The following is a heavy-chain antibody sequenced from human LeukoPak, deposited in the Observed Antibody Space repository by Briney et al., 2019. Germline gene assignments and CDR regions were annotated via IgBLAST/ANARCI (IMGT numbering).Heavy chain of an antibody. CDR3: ARGPLSGEHYHYYMDV. CDR1: GYSFTTFD. D-gene: IGHD7-27*01. V-gene: IGHV1-8*03. Sequence: GASVKVSCKASGYSFTTFDINWVRQATGQGLEWMGWMNPNTGNTGFGGKFQGRVTITGNTSISTVYMELTSLTSDDTAVYYCARGPLSGEHYHYYMDVWGTGTTITVSS. CDR2: MNPNTGNT. J-gene: IGHJ6*03.